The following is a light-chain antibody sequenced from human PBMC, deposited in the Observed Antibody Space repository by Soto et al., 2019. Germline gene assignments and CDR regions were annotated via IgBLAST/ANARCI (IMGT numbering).Light chain of an antibody. V-gene: IGKV3-11*01. CDR1: QYVARY. CDR3: QQGSDWRPT. CDR2: DAS. J-gene: IGKJ1*01. Sequence: EIVLTQSPATLSLSPGERATLSCRASQYVARYLDWYQQKPGQAPRLVIHDASNRATGIPARFSGSGSGTDFTRTISSLAPEDFAVYYCQQGSDWRPTFGQGTNVEIK.